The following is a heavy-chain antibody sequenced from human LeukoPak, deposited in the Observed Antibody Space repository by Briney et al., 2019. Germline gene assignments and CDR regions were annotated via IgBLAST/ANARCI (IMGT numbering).Heavy chain of an antibody. V-gene: IGHV3-7*01. D-gene: IGHD2-2*01. CDR3: ARVRYEYFRYCSSTSCWGDYYYYYMDV. CDR2: IKQDGSEK. J-gene: IGHJ6*03. Sequence: PGGSLRLSCAASGFTFSSYWMSWVRQAPGKGLEWVANIKQDGSEKYYVDSVKGRFTISRDNAKNSLYLQMNSLRAEDTAVYYCARVRYEYFRYCSSTSCWGDYYYYYMDVWGKGTTVTVSS. CDR1: GFTFSSYW.